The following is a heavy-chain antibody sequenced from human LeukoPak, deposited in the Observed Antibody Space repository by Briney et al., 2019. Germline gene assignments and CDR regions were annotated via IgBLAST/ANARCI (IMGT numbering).Heavy chain of an antibody. CDR3: SISQSGSFDY. D-gene: IGHD3-10*01. CDR2: IYYSGTT. CDR1: GGYISSYY. J-gene: IGHJ4*02. Sequence: SETLSLTCTVSGGYISSYYWSWIRQPPGKGLEWIGYIYYSGTTTYNPSLKSRVTISLDTSKKQFSLKLSSVTAADTAVYYCSISQSGSFDYWGQGTLVTVSS. V-gene: IGHV4-59*01.